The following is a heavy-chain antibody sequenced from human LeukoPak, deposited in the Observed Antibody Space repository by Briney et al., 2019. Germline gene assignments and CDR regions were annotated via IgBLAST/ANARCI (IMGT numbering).Heavy chain of an antibody. D-gene: IGHD5-18*01. CDR1: GYSISSGYY. CDR3: ARVRTSGYSYGLHAFDI. Sequence: SETLSLTCTVSGYSISSGYYWGWIRQPPGKGLEWIGSNYHSGSTYYNPSLKSRVTISVDTSKNQFPLKLSSVTAADTAVYYCARVRTSGYSYGLHAFDIWGQGTMVTVSS. V-gene: IGHV4-38-2*02. J-gene: IGHJ3*02. CDR2: NYHSGST.